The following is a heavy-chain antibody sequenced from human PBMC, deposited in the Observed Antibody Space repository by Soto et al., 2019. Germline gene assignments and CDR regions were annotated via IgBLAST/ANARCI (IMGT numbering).Heavy chain of an antibody. CDR1: GFRVKSYA. V-gene: IGHV3-23*01. D-gene: IGHD6-13*01. J-gene: IGHJ4*01. CDR2: ISGSGGRT. Sequence: PGGSPKLSSAASGFRVKSYAVDWVPQAKERGREWVSGISGSGGRTYHADSVKGRFTISRDNPKNTRYLQMNSLRVEDKAVYYFARAAVSRRWYDTCLASWGNGTLVTVSS. CDR3: ARAAVSRRWYDTCLAS.